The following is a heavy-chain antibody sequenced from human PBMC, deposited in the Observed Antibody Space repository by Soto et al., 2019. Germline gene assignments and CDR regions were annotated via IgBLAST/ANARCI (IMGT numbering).Heavy chain of an antibody. J-gene: IGHJ4*02. V-gene: IGHV3-23*01. CDR2: LSGSGSLS. CDR1: GFTFNTFA. Sequence: GGSLRLSCVVSGFTFNTFAMTWVRQAPGKGLEWVSALSGSGSLSYYADSVKGRFTISRDNSKNTLYLQMNNLRVDETAVYFCARDRGGALDSWGQGTPVTVS. D-gene: IGHD2-15*01. CDR3: ARDRGGALDS.